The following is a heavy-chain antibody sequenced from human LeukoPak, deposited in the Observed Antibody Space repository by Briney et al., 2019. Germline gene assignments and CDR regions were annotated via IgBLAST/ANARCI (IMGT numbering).Heavy chain of an antibody. CDR2: IYYSVRT. V-gene: IGHV4-59*01. J-gene: IGHJ4*02. D-gene: IGHD3/OR15-3a*01. CDR1: GGSISSDY. CDR3: ARVGYGLVY. Sequence: HSRSLSLTRTVSGGSISSDYSSSIRQPPRKGLEWIGYIYYSVRTNYNPSPKSRVTLSLYTSQNTISLKLSSVTSPHTAVYFSARVGYGLVYWGQGTLVTVSS.